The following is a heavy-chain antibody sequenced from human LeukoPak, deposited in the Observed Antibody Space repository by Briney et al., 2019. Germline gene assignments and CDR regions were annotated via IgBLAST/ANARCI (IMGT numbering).Heavy chain of an antibody. V-gene: IGHV3-30*04. Sequence: PGGSLRLSCVASGFTFSGYAMHWVRQAPGKGLEWVAVISYDGSSEYYPDSVKGRFIISRDGSRSTLYLQMDSLRVEDTAVYYCAREGHYHDSGEDYYYYYGMDVWGQGTTVTVSS. CDR1: GFTFSGYA. J-gene: IGHJ6*02. CDR3: AREGHYHDSGEDYYYYYGMDV. CDR2: ISYDGSSE. D-gene: IGHD3-22*01.